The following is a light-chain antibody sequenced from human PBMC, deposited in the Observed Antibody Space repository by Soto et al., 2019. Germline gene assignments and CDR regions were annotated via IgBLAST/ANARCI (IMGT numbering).Light chain of an antibody. J-gene: IGKJ4*01. Sequence: QLTQSPSSLSASVGDRVTITCRASQGIASYLAWYHQKPGQAPNLLIYAASTLQSGVPSRFSGSGSGTDFTLTISSLQPEDFATYYCQQLNSYPLTFGGGTKVEI. CDR3: QQLNSYPLT. V-gene: IGKV1-9*01. CDR2: AAS. CDR1: QGIASY.